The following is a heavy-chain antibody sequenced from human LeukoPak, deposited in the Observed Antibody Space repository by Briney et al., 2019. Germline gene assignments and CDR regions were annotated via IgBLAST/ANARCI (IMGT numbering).Heavy chain of an antibody. D-gene: IGHD3-10*01. CDR3: AKGYYGSGSYVLMDV. Sequence: PGGSLRLSCAASGFTFSSYAMHWVRQAPGKGLEWVAVISYDGSNKYYADSVKGRFTISRDNSKNTLYLQMNSLRAEDTAVYYCAKGYYGSGSYVLMDVWGKGTPVTVSS. V-gene: IGHV3-30-3*01. CDR2: ISYDGSNK. J-gene: IGHJ6*04. CDR1: GFTFSSYA.